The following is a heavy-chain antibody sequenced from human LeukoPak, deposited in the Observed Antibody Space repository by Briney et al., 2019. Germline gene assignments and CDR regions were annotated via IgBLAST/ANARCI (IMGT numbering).Heavy chain of an antibody. V-gene: IGHV4-61*02. CDR1: GGSISSGSYY. Sequence: SETLSLTCTVSGGSISSGSYYWSWIRQPAGKGLEWIGRIYTSGSTNYNPSLKSRVTISVDTSKNQFSLKLSSVTAADTAVYYCARVREQLPSGGGAFDIRGQGTMVTVSS. CDR2: IYTSGST. D-gene: IGHD6-13*01. J-gene: IGHJ3*02. CDR3: ARVREQLPSGGGAFDI.